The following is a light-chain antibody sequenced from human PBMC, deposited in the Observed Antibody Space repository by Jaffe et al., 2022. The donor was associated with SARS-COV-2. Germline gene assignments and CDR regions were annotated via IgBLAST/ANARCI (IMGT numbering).Light chain of an antibody. V-gene: IGLV2-14*01. CDR3: CSYTSISTLV. Sequence: QSALTQPASVSGSPGQSITISCTGTSGDIGGDNFVSWYQQHPGGAPKLVIYDVINRPPGASHRFSGSRSGNTASLTISGLQVEDEADYYCCSYTSISTLVFGGGTRLTVL. CDR2: DVI. CDR1: SGDIGGDNF. J-gene: IGLJ2*01.